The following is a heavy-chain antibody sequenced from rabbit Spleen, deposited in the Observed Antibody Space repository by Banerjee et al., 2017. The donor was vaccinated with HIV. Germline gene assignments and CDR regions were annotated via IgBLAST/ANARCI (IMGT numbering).Heavy chain of an antibody. Sequence: QSLEESGGDLVKPGASLTLTCTASGFSFSSSYFMCWVRQAPGKGLEWIACIYNGDGNTYYASWAKGRFTISKTSSTTVTLQMTSLTAADTATYFCARDAGWSSNLWGPGTLVTVS. CDR1: GFSFSSSYF. D-gene: IGHD8-1*01. V-gene: IGHV1S40*01. CDR3: ARDAGWSSNL. CDR2: IYNGDGNT. J-gene: IGHJ6*01.